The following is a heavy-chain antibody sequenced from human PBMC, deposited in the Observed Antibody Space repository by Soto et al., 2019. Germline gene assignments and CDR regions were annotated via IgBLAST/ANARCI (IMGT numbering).Heavy chain of an antibody. Sequence: QVQLVQSGAEVKKPGASVKVSCKASGHTFTSFDINWVRQATGQGLEWMGWMNPNSGNTGYAQKFQGRVTMTRNTSISTAYMELSSLRSEDTAVYYCASPSGGRSSKGYYYGMDVWGQGTTVTVSS. D-gene: IGHD1-26*01. CDR3: ASPSGGRSSKGYYYGMDV. CDR2: MNPNSGNT. J-gene: IGHJ6*02. V-gene: IGHV1-8*01. CDR1: GHTFTSFD.